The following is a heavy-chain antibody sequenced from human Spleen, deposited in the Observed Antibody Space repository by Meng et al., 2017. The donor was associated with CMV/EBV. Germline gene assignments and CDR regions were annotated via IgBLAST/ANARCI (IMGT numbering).Heavy chain of an antibody. D-gene: IGHD6-6*01. Sequence: SETLSLTCTISVGSISSSYWSWIRQSPGKGLEWIGYIYYRGDTNYNPSLKSRVTISVDTSKSQFSLNLSSVTAADTAVYYCARAVEYSSSPFDYWGQGTLVTVSS. J-gene: IGHJ4*02. CDR3: ARAVEYSSSPFDY. CDR1: VGSISSSY. V-gene: IGHV4-59*01. CDR2: IYYRGDT.